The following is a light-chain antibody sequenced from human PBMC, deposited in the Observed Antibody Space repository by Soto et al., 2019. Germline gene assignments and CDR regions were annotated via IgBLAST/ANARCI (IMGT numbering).Light chain of an antibody. CDR1: QTISTY. V-gene: IGKV1-39*01. J-gene: IGKJ3*01. CDR3: QQTFSTPIT. CDR2: AAS. Sequence: DIQMTQSPSSLSASIGDRVTITCRASQTISTYLNWYQQKPGKAPKLLIYAASNLQSGVPSRFGGGGSGTDFTLTISSLQPEDFASYYCQQTFSTPITFGPGTKVD.